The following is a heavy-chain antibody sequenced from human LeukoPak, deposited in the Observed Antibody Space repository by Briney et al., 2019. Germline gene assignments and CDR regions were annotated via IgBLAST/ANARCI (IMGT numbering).Heavy chain of an antibody. CDR3: ARGYSDDFWSGYPTATWWFDP. D-gene: IGHD3-3*01. CDR2: IYSSGST. Sequence: SQTLSLTCTVSGGSISSGSYYWNWIRQPAGKGLEWIGRIYSSGSTNYNPSLKSRVTISVDTSKNQFSLKLSSVTAADTAVYYCARGYSDDFWSGYPTATWWFDPWGLGTLVIVSS. V-gene: IGHV4-61*02. CDR1: GGSISSGSYY. J-gene: IGHJ5*02.